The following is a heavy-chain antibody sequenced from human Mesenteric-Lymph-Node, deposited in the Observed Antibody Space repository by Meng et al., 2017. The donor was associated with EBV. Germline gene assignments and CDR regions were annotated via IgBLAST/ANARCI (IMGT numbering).Heavy chain of an antibody. V-gene: IGHV4-39*01. CDR1: GGSIRSSSYY. J-gene: IGHJ4*02. CDR3: ARHRRSNWNSPGDY. D-gene: IGHD1-7*01. CDR2: IYYSGST. Sequence: RQDSAPGLVKPSATLSPTCTDSGGSIRSSSYYWGWIRQPPGKGLEWIGSIYYSGSTYYNPSLKSRVTISVDTSKNQFSLKLSSVTAADTAVYYCARHRRSNWNSPGDYWGQGTLVTVSS.